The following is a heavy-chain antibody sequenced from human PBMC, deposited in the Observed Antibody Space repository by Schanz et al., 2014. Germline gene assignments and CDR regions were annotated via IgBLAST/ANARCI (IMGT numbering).Heavy chain of an antibody. Sequence: QVQLVQSGAEVMKPGSSVKVSCKASGGTFSSYTINWVRQAPGQGPELMGWINAHTGNTQYAQKFQGRVNMTRDTVTTTVHLELTRLRTDDTTSYYCARVHIATYHYNSPGAFDIWGQGTRVTVSS. CDR1: GGTFSSYT. J-gene: IGHJ3*02. V-gene: IGHV1-18*01. CDR3: ARVHIATYHYNSPGAFDI. D-gene: IGHD3-10*01. CDR2: INAHTGNT.